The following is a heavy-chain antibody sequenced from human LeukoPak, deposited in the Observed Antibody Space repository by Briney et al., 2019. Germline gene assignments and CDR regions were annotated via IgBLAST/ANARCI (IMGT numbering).Heavy chain of an antibody. D-gene: IGHD6-13*01. V-gene: IGHV3-9*01. CDR3: VKDSEARSSSWFYYFDL. Sequence: GGSLRLSCAASGFIFSDYAMHWVRQAPGKGLEWVSGVSWSSGSIDYVDSVKGRFTVSRDNAKKSLHLQMNSLRLEDTAFYYCVKDSEARSSSWFYYFDLWGRGTLVTVSS. CDR1: GFIFSDYA. CDR2: VSWSSGSI. J-gene: IGHJ2*01.